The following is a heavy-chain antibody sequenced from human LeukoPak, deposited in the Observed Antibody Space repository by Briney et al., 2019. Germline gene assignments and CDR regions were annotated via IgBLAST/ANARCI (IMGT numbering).Heavy chain of an antibody. J-gene: IGHJ4*02. Sequence: GGSLRLSCAASGFTFSSYAIHWVRQAPGKGLEWAALISYDGSTKYSTDSVKGRFTISRDNSKNTLYLQMNSLRAEDTAIYYCAKRSVAVSYYFDYWGQGTLVTVSS. V-gene: IGHV3-30*04. CDR2: ISYDGSTK. D-gene: IGHD6-19*01. CDR3: AKRSVAVSYYFDY. CDR1: GFTFSSYA.